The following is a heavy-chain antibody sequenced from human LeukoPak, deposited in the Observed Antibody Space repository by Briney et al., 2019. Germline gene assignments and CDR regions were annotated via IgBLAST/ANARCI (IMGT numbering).Heavy chain of an antibody. V-gene: IGHV4-4*07. CDR3: ARAGIVATKYAFDI. D-gene: IGHD5-12*01. CDR2: IYTSGST. CDR1: GGSISSHY. Sequence: SETLSFTCTVSGGSISSHYWSWIRQPPGKGLEWIGRIYTSGSTNYNPSLKSRVTMSVDTSKNQFSLKLSSVTAADTAVYYCARAGIVATKYAFDIWGQGTMVTVSS. J-gene: IGHJ3*02.